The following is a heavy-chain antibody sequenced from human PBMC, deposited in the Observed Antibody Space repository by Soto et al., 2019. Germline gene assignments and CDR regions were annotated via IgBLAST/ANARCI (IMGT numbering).Heavy chain of an antibody. D-gene: IGHD6-13*01. CDR3: VRGKDKDDSSFWYY. Sequence: TSETLSLTCSVSDGSMNSGGYYWSWLRQLPGKGLEWIGFIHYSVSTLYSPSLKSRVSISMETSKNHFSLKLSSVTAADTAVYYCVRGKDKDDSSFWYYWGQGTPVTVS. V-gene: IGHV4-31*03. J-gene: IGHJ4*02. CDR1: DGSMNSGGYY. CDR2: IHYSVST.